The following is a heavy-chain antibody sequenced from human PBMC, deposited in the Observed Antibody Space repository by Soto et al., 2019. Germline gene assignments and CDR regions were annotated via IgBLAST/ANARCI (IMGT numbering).Heavy chain of an antibody. CDR1: GYTFTSYA. D-gene: IGHD6-13*01. V-gene: IGHV1-3*01. CDR3: ARDLGYSSILVVNWFDP. CDR2: INAGNGNT. Sequence: ASVKVSFKASGYTFTSYAMHWLRRAPGQRLEWMGWINAGNGNTKYSQKFQGRVTITRDTSASTAYMELSSLRSEDTAVYYCARDLGYSSILVVNWFDPWGQGTLVTVSS. J-gene: IGHJ5*02.